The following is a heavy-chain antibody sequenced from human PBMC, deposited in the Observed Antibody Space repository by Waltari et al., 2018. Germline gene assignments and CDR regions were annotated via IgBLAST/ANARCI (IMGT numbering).Heavy chain of an antibody. V-gene: IGHV4-59*01. CDR2: MYYTGST. CDR3: ARDHLEVIISTTDWYFDL. D-gene: IGHD3-22*01. Sequence: QVQLQESGPGLVKPSETLSLTCTVSAASISSYYWSWIRQSPGKGLEWIGHMYYTGSTNYNPSLNSRVTISVDTSKKQFSLKLSSMTAADTAVYYCARDHLEVIISTTDWYFDLWGRGTLVTVSS. CDR1: AASISSYY. J-gene: IGHJ2*01.